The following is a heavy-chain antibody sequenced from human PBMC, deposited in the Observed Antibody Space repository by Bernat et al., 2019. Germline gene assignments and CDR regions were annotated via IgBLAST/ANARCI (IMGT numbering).Heavy chain of an antibody. Sequence: QVQLVESGGGVVQPGRSLRLSCAASGFTFSSYGMHWVRQAPGKGLEWVAVIWYDGSNKYYADSVKGRFTISRDNSKNTLYLQMNSLRAEDTAVYYCARDFPGGGFFDYWGQGPLVTVSS. V-gene: IGHV3-33*01. CDR1: GFTFSSYG. D-gene: IGHD3-16*01. J-gene: IGHJ4*02. CDR2: IWYDGSNK. CDR3: ARDFPGGGFFDY.